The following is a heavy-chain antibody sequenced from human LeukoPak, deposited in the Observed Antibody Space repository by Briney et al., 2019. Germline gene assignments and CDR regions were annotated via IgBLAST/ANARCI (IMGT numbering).Heavy chain of an antibody. CDR2: IYPGDSDT. J-gene: IGHJ4*02. CDR3: ARGDSSSWQPYYYFDY. D-gene: IGHD6-13*01. V-gene: IGHV5-51*01. CDR1: GYSFISYW. Sequence: GESLKISCKGSGYSFISYWIGWVRQMPGKGLEWMGIIYPGDSDTRYSPSFQGQVTISADKSISTAYLQWSSLKASDTAMYYCARGDSSSWQPYYYFDYWGQGTLVTVSS.